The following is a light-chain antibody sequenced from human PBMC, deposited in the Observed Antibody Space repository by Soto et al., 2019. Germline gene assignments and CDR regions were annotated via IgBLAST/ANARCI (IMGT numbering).Light chain of an antibody. J-gene: IGKJ4*01. CDR3: QQDSSSPLT. CDR2: GAS. CDR1: QDIRSS. Sequence: EIVMTQSPATLSVSPGERVTLSCRASQDIRSSLAWYQQKPGQAPRLLIYGASIRATGVPATFSDSGSGTEFTLSISSLQSEHLGVYYCQQDSSSPLTFGGGTKVEIK. V-gene: IGKV3-15*01.